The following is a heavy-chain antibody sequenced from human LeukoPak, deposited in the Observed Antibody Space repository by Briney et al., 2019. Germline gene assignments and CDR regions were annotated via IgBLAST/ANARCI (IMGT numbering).Heavy chain of an antibody. V-gene: IGHV7-4-1*02. J-gene: IGHJ4*02. D-gene: IGHD1-26*01. CDR1: GYTFTGYG. CDR2: INTNTGNP. CDR3: APSGTYKSDY. Sequence: ASVKVSCKVSGYTFTGYGMNWVRQAPGQGLEWMGWINTNTGNPTYAQGFTGRFVFSLDASVSTAYLQISSLKAEDTAVYYCAPSGTYKSDYWGQGTLVTVSS.